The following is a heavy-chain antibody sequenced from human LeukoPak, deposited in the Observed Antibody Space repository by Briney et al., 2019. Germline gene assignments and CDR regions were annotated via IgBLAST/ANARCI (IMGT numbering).Heavy chain of an antibody. CDR1: GGTFSIYA. D-gene: IGHD4-17*01. J-gene: IGHJ6*02. Sequence: SVTVSCKASGGTFSIYAISWVRQAPGQGLEWMGRIIPILGIANYAQKFQGRVTITADKSTSTAYMELSSLRSEDTAVYYCARDSTVTIEYYYGMDVWGQGTTVTVSS. CDR3: ARDSTVTIEYYYGMDV. CDR2: IIPILGIA. V-gene: IGHV1-69*04.